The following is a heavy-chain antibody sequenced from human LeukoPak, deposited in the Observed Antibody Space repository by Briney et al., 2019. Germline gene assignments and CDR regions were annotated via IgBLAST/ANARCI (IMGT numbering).Heavy chain of an antibody. CDR2: ISRGSGST. Sequence: GGSLSLSCAASGFTFGSYAMSWVRQAPGKGLEWVSAISRGSGSTYYADSVKGRFTISRDNSKSTLYLQMNSLRAEDTAVYYCAKAEASMIVVAIDYWGQGTLVTVSS. CDR1: GFTFGSYA. V-gene: IGHV3-23*01. CDR3: AKAEASMIVVAIDY. J-gene: IGHJ4*02. D-gene: IGHD3-22*01.